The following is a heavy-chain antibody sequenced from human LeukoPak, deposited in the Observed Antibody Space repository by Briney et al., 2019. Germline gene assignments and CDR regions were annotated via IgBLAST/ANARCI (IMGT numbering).Heavy chain of an antibody. Sequence: SVKVSCKASGGTFSSYAISWVRQAPGQGLEWMGGIIPIFGTANYAQKFQGRVTITADESTSTAYMELSSLRSEDTAVYYCARTMTTMTTHGELDFWGQGTLVTVSS. CDR3: ARTMTTMTTHGELDF. CDR2: IIPIFGTA. J-gene: IGHJ4*02. CDR1: GGTFSSYA. D-gene: IGHD4-17*01. V-gene: IGHV1-69*01.